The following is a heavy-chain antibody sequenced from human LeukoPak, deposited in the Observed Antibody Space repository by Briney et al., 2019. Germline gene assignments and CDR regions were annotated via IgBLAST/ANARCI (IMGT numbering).Heavy chain of an antibody. V-gene: IGHV1-18*01. CDR3: ARDFPGNWSSYYFDY. D-gene: IGHD1-1*01. Sequence: ASVKVSCKASGYTFTNYDINWVRQATGQGLEWMGWISAYYGNTNFAQKLQGRVTMTTDTSTSTAYMELRSLRSDDTAVYYCARDFPGNWSSYYFDYWGQGTLVTVSS. CDR1: GYTFTNYD. J-gene: IGHJ4*02. CDR2: ISAYYGNT.